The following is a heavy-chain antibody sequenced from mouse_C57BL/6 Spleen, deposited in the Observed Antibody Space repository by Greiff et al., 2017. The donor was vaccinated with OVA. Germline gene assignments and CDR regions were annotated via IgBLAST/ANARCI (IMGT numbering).Heavy chain of an antibody. Sequence: VQLQQSGPELVKPGASVKIPCKASGYTFTDYNMDWVKQSHGKSLEWIGDINPNNGGTIYNQKFKGKATLTVDKSSSTAYMELRSLTSEDTAVYYCAMGGYLGDYDVWFAYWGQGTLVTVSA. V-gene: IGHV1-18*01. CDR3: AMGGYLGDYDVWFAY. CDR1: GYTFTDYN. J-gene: IGHJ3*01. D-gene: IGHD2-4*01. CDR2: INPNNGGT.